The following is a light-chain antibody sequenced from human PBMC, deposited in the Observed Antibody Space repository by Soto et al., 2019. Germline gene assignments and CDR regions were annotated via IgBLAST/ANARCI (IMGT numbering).Light chain of an antibody. CDR2: GAT. CDR1: QSVRSN. J-gene: IGKJ1*01. Sequence: EILMTQSPATLSVSPGERATLSCRASQSVRSNLAWYQQKPGQAPRLLIFGATTRATGMPARFSGSGSGTEFTLTISSLQSEDFATYYCQQSYSSPRTFGQGTRVEIK. CDR3: QQSYSSPRT. V-gene: IGKV3-15*01.